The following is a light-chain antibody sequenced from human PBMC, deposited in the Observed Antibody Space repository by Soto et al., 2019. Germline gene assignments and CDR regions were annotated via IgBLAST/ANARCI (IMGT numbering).Light chain of an antibody. CDR3: QQRSTWPLIT. J-gene: IGKJ4*01. V-gene: IGKV3-11*01. Sequence: VLTQSPATLSLSPGERATLSCRASQTVSRDLAWYQHKPGQAPRLLIHDASSRATGVPARFNGSGSGTDYTLTISSLEPEDFAIYYCQQRSTWPLITFGGGTKVEI. CDR1: QTVSRD. CDR2: DAS.